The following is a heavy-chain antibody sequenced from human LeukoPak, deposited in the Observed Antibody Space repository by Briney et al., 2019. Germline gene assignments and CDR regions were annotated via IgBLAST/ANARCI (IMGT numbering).Heavy chain of an antibody. CDR2: IYYSGST. D-gene: IGHD1/OR15-1a*01. J-gene: IGHJ4*02. CDR1: GGSISSYY. Sequence: PSETLSLTCTVSGGSISSYYWSWIRQPPGKGLEWIGYIYYSGSTYYNPSLKSRVTISVDTSKNQFSLKLSSVTAADTAVYYCAREPTGTRGFDYWGQGTLVTVSS. V-gene: IGHV4-59*12. CDR3: AREPTGTRGFDY.